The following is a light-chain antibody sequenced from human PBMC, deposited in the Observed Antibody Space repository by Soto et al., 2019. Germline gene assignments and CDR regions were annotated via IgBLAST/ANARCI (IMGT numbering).Light chain of an antibody. J-gene: IGKJ1*01. CDR3: HPVGCLPET. V-gene: IGKV3-20*01. CDR1: QSVASSY. Sequence: EVVLTQSPGTLSLSPGEIVTLSCRASQSVASSYLAWYQQKPGRAPRLRFYSASSKATGIHDRFSGSESGTDFTLTISSLEPEDFAVYYGHPVGCLPETCGQGTNVK. CDR2: SAS.